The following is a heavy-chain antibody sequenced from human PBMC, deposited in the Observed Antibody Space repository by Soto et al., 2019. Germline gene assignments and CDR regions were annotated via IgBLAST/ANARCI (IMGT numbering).Heavy chain of an antibody. CDR3: ARGWSYSSGKYGMDV. D-gene: IGHD6-19*01. Sequence: QVQLVESGGGVVQPGRSLRLSCAASGFTFSSYAMHWVRQAPGKGLEWVAVISYDGSNKYYADSVKGRFTISRDNSKNTLYLEMNSGRGEDRAGYYWARGWSYSSGKYGMDVWGQGTTVTFSS. V-gene: IGHV3-30-3*01. J-gene: IGHJ6*02. CDR2: ISYDGSNK. CDR1: GFTFSSYA.